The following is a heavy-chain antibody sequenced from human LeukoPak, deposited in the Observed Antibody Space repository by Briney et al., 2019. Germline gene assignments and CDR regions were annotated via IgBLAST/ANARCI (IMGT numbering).Heavy chain of an antibody. CDR1: GYTFTVYY. Sequence: ASVTVSCTASGYTFTVYYMHWVRQAPGQGLEWMGWINPNSGGTNYAQKFQGRVTMTRDTSISTAYMELSRLRSDDTAVYYCARDSGPLRYFDWLPRNNWFDPWGQGTLVTVSS. CDR3: ARDSGPLRYFDWLPRNNWFDP. J-gene: IGHJ5*02. CDR2: INPNSGGT. V-gene: IGHV1-2*02. D-gene: IGHD3-9*01.